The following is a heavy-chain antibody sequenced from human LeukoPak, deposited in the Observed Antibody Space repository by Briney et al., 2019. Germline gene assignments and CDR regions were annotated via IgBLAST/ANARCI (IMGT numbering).Heavy chain of an antibody. V-gene: IGHV4-61*02. Sequence: ASETLSLTCTVSGGSISSGSYYWSWIRQPAGKGLEWIGRIHTSGSTNYNSSLKSRVTISVDTSKNQFSLKLSSVTAADTAVYSCVRGTLIVVAERGPYYFDSWGQGTLVTVSS. CDR1: GGSISSGSYY. J-gene: IGHJ4*02. CDR3: VRGTLIVVAERGPYYFDS. CDR2: IHTSGST. D-gene: IGHD3-22*01.